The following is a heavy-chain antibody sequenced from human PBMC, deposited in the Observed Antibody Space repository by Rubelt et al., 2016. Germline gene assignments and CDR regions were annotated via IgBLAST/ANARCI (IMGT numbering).Heavy chain of an antibody. V-gene: IGHV4-59*08. CDR3: ARRDTTFDY. D-gene: IGHD5-18*01. J-gene: IGHJ4*02. CDR1: GGSISSYY. CDR2: IYYSGST. Sequence: QVQLQESGPGLVRPSETLSLTCTVSGGSISSYYWSWIRQPPGKGLEWIGYIYYSGSTSYNPSLKSRVTISVDTSKNQFSLRLSSVTAADTAVYYCARRDTTFDYWGQGTLVTVSS.